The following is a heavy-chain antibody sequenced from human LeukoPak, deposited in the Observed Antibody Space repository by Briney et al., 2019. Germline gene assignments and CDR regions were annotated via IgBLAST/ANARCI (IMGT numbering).Heavy chain of an antibody. V-gene: IGHV3-7*03. CDR3: ARRNAMDV. CDR2: IKKDGSEE. J-gene: IGHJ6*02. CDR1: GFSFSSFW. Sequence: LTGGSLRLSCATSGFSFSSFWMSWVRQAPGKGLEWVANIKKDGSEEYYVDSVKGRFTISRDNVKNSLYLQMNSLRAEDTAVYYCARRNAMDVWGQGTTVIVFS.